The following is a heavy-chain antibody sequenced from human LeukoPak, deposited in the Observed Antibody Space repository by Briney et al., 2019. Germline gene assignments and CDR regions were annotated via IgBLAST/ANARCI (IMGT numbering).Heavy chain of an antibody. Sequence: ASVKVSCKASGYTFTSYDINWVRQATGQGLEWMGWMNPNSGNRGYAQKFQGRVTMTKNTSISTAYMELSSLRSEDTAVYFCTRGGGYCSGGSCPYYFDYWGQGTLDTVSS. CDR3: TRGGGYCSGGSCPYYFDY. D-gene: IGHD2-15*01. V-gene: IGHV1-8*01. J-gene: IGHJ4*02. CDR1: GYTFTSYD. CDR2: MNPNSGNR.